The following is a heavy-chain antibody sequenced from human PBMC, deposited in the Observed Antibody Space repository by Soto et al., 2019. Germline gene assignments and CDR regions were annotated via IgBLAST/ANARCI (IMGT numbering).Heavy chain of an antibody. CDR3: ARETMDAMKKQWLGPNWLDP. Sequence: GGSLRLSCAASGFTFSSYEMNWVRQAPGKGLEWVSYISSSGSTIYYADSVKGRFTISRDNAKNSLYLQMNSLRAEDTAVYYCARETMDAMKKQWLGPNWLDPCGQGPLVTVYS. CDR2: ISSSGSTI. CDR1: GFTFSSYE. J-gene: IGHJ5*02. V-gene: IGHV3-48*03. D-gene: IGHD6-19*01.